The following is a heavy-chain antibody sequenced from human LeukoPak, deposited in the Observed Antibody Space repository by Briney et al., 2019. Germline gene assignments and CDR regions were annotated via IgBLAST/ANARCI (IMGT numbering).Heavy chain of an antibody. CDR3: AKATKSIVVDNYFDY. D-gene: IGHD3-22*01. CDR1: GPTFSTYC. CDR2: ISANGGCT. J-gene: IGHJ4*02. Sequence: GRSLTPSCAAAGPTFSTYCIGWVSQPPGKGREWVASISANGGCTYYAASVKGRFTVSRDNSQNTLYLQMNSLRAEDTAVYYCAKATKSIVVDNYFDYWGQGALVTVSS. V-gene: IGHV3-23*01.